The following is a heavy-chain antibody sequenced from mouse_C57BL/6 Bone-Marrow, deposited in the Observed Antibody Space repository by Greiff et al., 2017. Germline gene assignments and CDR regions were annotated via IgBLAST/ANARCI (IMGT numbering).Heavy chain of an antibody. CDR3: ARNCDWDGSMDY. Sequence: VQLQQSGPGLVQPSQSLSITCTVSGFSLTRYGVHWVRQSPGKGLEWLGVIWSGGSTDYNAAFISRLSISKDNSKSQVFFIMNSLQADETSIYYCARNCDWDGSMDYWGQGTSVTVSS. D-gene: IGHD4-1*01. J-gene: IGHJ4*01. V-gene: IGHV2-2*01. CDR2: IWSGGST. CDR1: GFSLTRYG.